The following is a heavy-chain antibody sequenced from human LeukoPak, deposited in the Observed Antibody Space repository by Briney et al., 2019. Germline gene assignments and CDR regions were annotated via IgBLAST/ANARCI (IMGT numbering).Heavy chain of an antibody. CDR2: IYYSGST. Sequence: PSETLSLTCTVSGGSISSGDYYWSWIRQPPGKGLEWIGYIYYSGSTYYNPSLKSRVTISVDTSKNQFSLKLSSVTATDTAVYYCARGGRGRWELPIDYWGQGTLVTVSS. CDR1: GGSISSGDYY. V-gene: IGHV4-30-4*01. D-gene: IGHD1-26*01. CDR3: ARGGRGRWELPIDY. J-gene: IGHJ4*02.